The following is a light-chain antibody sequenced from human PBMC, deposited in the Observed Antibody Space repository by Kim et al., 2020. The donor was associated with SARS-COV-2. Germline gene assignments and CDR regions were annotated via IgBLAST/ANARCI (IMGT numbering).Light chain of an antibody. J-gene: IGLJ6*01. Sequence: SYELTQPPSESVAPGETARISCGGNDIGTKFVHWYRQRPGQAPLLVVSYNTDRPSGIPARFTGSNSGTTATLTIRGVEAGDEGDYFCQVWDGPSYFYVF. CDR2: YNT. V-gene: IGLV3-21*04. CDR1: DIGTKF. CDR3: QVWDGPSYFYV.